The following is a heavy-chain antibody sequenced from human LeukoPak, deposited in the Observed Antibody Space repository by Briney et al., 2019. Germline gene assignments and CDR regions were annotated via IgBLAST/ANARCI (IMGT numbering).Heavy chain of an antibody. J-gene: IGHJ4*02. CDR2: INHSGST. D-gene: IGHD2-15*01. Sequence: SETLSLTCAVYGGSFSGYYWSWIRQPPGKGLEWIGEINHSGSTNYNPSLKSRVTISVDTSKNQFSLKLSSVTAADTAVYYCARGGNNCSGGSCYSVATGYWGQGTLVTVSS. CDR3: ARGGNNCSGGSCYSVATGY. CDR1: GGSFSGYY. V-gene: IGHV4-34*01.